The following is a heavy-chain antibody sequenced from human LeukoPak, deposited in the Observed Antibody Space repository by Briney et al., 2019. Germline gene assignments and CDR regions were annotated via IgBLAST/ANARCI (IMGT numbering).Heavy chain of an antibody. Sequence: SETLPLTCTVSGGSISSYYWSWIRQPAGKGLEWIGRMYLSGETNYNPSLRSRVTMSLDTSKNHFSLRLTSVTAADTAVYYCASGIQWTGNNYWGQGTLVTVSS. CDR2: MYLSGET. V-gene: IGHV4-4*07. D-gene: IGHD3/OR15-3a*01. J-gene: IGHJ4*02. CDR1: GGSISSYY. CDR3: ASGIQWTGNNY.